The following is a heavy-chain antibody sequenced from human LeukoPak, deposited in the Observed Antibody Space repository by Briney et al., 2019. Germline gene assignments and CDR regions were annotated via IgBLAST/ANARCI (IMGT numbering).Heavy chain of an antibody. CDR1: GGPISSSSYY. CDR3: ATLMVRGIWFDP. J-gene: IGHJ5*02. D-gene: IGHD3-10*01. V-gene: IGHV4-39*07. Sequence: SETLSLTCTVSGGPISSSSYYWGWIRQPPGKGLEWIGSIYYSGSTYYNPSLKSRVTISVDTSKNQFSLKLSSVTAADTAVYYCATLMVRGIWFDPWGQGTLVTVSS. CDR2: IYYSGST.